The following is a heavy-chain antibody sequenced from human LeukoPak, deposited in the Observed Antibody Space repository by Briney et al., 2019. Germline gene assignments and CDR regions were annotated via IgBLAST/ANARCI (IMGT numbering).Heavy chain of an antibody. CDR3: ARDGIVGSGWYYFDY. D-gene: IGHD6-19*01. CDR2: ITFSSSHI. V-gene: IGHV3-21*01. J-gene: IGHJ4*02. Sequence: GGSLRLSCAASGFTFSGYVMTWVRQAPGKGLECVSSITFSSSHIYYADSVKGRFTISRDNTKDSLYLQMNSLRADDTAVYYCARDGIVGSGWYYFDYWGQRTLVTVSS. CDR1: GFTFSGYV.